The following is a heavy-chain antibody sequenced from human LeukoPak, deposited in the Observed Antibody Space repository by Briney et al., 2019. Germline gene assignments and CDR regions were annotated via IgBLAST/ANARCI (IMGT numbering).Heavy chain of an antibody. Sequence: PGGSLRLSCAASGFTFSSYAMSWVRQAPGKGLEWVSAISGSGGSTYYADSVKGRFTISRDNSKNTLYLQMNSLRAEDTAVYYCAKALFGAYCGGDCYMYDYWGQGTLVTVSS. CDR3: AKALFGAYCGGDCYMYDY. CDR1: GFTFSSYA. J-gene: IGHJ4*02. CDR2: ISGSGGST. V-gene: IGHV3-23*01. D-gene: IGHD2-21*02.